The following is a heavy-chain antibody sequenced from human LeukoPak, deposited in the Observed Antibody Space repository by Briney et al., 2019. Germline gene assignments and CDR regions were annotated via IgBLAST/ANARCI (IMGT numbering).Heavy chain of an antibody. Sequence: GGSLRLSCAASGFTFNKYSMNWVRQAPGKGLEWISYISPSSSTMYYADSVRGRFTISRDDAKNSLYLQMNSLRAEDTAVYYCAKYDYGSGSYLAFDIWGQGTMVTVSS. CDR2: ISPSSSTM. D-gene: IGHD3-10*01. CDR1: GFTFNKYS. V-gene: IGHV3-48*04. CDR3: AKYDYGSGSYLAFDI. J-gene: IGHJ3*02.